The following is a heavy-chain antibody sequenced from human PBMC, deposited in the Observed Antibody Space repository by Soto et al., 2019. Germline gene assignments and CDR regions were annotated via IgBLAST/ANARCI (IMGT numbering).Heavy chain of an antibody. J-gene: IGHJ6*02. CDR1: GFSFSSYW. CDR2: INTEGSST. CDR3: ASLPYCGSDCSPYYYYYYGVDV. Sequence: EVQLVESGGGLVQPGGSLRLSCAASGFSFSSYWMHWVRQAPGKGLVWVSRINTEGSSTSYADSVKGRFTISRDNAKDTLYLQMNSLRAEDTAVYYCASLPYCGSDCSPYYYYYYGVDVWGQGTTVTVSS. D-gene: IGHD2-21*02. V-gene: IGHV3-74*01.